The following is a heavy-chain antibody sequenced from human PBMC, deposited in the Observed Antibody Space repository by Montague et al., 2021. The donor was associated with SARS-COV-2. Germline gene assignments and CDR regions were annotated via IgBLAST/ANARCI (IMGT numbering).Heavy chain of an antibody. Sequence: PALVKPTQTLTLTCTFSGLSLSTSGMCMTWIRQPPGKALEWLVRIDWDGDKYYNTSLKSRLTISKDTSKNLVVLTMTNMDPVDTATYYCARGPSDTYYYNGMDVWGRGTTVTASS. V-gene: IGHV2-70*11. CDR3: ARGPSDTYYYNGMDV. CDR2: IDWDGDK. CDR1: GLSLSTSGMC. J-gene: IGHJ6*02.